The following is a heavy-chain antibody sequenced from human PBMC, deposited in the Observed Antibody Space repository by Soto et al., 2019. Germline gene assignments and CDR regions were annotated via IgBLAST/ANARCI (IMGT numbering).Heavy chain of an antibody. CDR1: GGTFSSYG. Sequence: QVQLVQSGAEVKKPGSSVKVSCRAPGGTFSSYGISWVRQAPGQGLEWMGGIIPIFGTPNYAQKFQGRVTITADDSTSTAYMELSSLRSDDTAVDYCARVYDYFHYQIDYWGQGTLVTVSS. CDR2: IIPIFGTP. V-gene: IGHV1-69*01. J-gene: IGHJ4*02. CDR3: ARVYDYFHYQIDY. D-gene: IGHD3-16*01.